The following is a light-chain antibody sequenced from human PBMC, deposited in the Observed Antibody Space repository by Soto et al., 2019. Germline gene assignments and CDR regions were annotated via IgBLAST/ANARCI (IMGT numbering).Light chain of an antibody. V-gene: IGLV2-14*01. CDR2: DVR. Sequence: QSALTQPASVSGSPGQSITISCTGTSSDVGGYNYVSWYQQHPGKAPKLMIYDVRNRPSGVSNRFSGSKSGNTASLAISGLQAEDEADYYCSSYTSSSRSVVFGGGTKVTVL. CDR1: SSDVGGYNY. CDR3: SSYTSSSRSVV. J-gene: IGLJ2*01.